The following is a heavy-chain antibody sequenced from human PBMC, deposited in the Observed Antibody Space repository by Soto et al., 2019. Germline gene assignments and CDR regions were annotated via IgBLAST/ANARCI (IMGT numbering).Heavy chain of an antibody. V-gene: IGHV3-33*01. Sequence: QVQLVESGGGVVQPGRSLRLSCAASGFSFSTYGMHWVRQAPGKGLEWVAVIWYDGSNTYYADAVKGRFAISRDNSKNTLYLKMNSLRAEDTAVYYCARGSYGDYVEGMDVWGQGTTVTVSS. CDR1: GFSFSTYG. CDR3: ARGSYGDYVEGMDV. J-gene: IGHJ6*02. CDR2: IWYDGSNT. D-gene: IGHD4-17*01.